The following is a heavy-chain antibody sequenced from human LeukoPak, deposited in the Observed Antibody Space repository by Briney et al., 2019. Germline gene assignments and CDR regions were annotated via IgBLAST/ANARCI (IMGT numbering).Heavy chain of an antibody. V-gene: IGHV3-53*01. CDR2: IYSGGST. Sequence: GGSLRLSCAASGFTVSSNYMSWVRHAPGKGLEWVSVIYSGGSTYYADSVKGRFTISRDNSKNTLYLQMNSLRAEDTAVYYCASGLRHYYYYMDVWGKGTTVTISS. J-gene: IGHJ6*03. D-gene: IGHD6-25*01. CDR1: GFTVSSNY. CDR3: ASGLRHYYYYMDV.